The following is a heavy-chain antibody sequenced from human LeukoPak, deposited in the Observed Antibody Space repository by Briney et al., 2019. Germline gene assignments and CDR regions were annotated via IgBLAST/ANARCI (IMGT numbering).Heavy chain of an antibody. Sequence: SETLSLTCTVSGGSISSGSYYWRWIRQPAGKGLEWIGRIYTSGSTNYNPSLKSRVTISVDTSKNQFSLKLSSVTAADTAVYYCARYDSSGYYLPRAFDIWGQGTMVTVSS. CDR3: ARYDSSGYYLPRAFDI. J-gene: IGHJ3*02. CDR2: IYTSGST. D-gene: IGHD3-22*01. V-gene: IGHV4-61*02. CDR1: GGSISSGSYY.